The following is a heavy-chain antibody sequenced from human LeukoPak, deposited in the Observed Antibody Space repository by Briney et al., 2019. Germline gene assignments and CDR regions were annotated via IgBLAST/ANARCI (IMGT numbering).Heavy chain of an antibody. V-gene: IGHV1-18*01. J-gene: IGHJ6*03. CDR3: ARAPRITMIVVDGHYYYMDV. CDR1: GYTFTSYG. CDR2: ISAYNGNT. D-gene: IGHD3-22*01. Sequence: ASVTVSCKASGYTFTSYGISWVRQAPGQGLEWMGWISAYNGNTNYAQKLQGRVTMTTDTSTSTAYMELRSLRSDDTAVYYCARAPRITMIVVDGHYYYMDVWGKGTTVTVSS.